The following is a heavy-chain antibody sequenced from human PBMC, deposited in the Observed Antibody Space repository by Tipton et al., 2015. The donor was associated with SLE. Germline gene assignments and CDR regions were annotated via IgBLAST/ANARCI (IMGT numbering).Heavy chain of an antibody. J-gene: IGHJ4*02. CDR2: ISSGCRYT. V-gene: IGHV3-21*03. CDR1: GFTFTSFT. CDR3: GGDY. Sequence: SLRLSCAASGFTFTSFTMNWVRQAPGKGLEWVSSISSGCRYTYYADSVKGRFTISRDNANNSLYLQMDNLRVEDTAVYYCGGDYWGQGTLVTVSS.